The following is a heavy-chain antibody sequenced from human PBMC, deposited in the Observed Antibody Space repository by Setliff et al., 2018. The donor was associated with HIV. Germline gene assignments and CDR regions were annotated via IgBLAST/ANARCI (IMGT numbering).Heavy chain of an antibody. CDR1: GGSIMSDGYY. Sequence: TLSLTCTVSGGSIMSDGYYWNWIRQRPGKGLEWIGYIYNRGYTYYNPSLKSRVTTSIDTSQNQFSLRLSSVTVADTAVYYCAGMFFYGSGSKSDSDYWGQGTQVTVSS. CDR3: AGMFFYGSGSKSDSDY. D-gene: IGHD3-10*01. J-gene: IGHJ4*02. CDR2: IYNRGYT. V-gene: IGHV4-31*03.